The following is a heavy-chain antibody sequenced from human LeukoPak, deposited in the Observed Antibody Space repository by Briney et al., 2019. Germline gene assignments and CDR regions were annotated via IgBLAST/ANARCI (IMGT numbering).Heavy chain of an antibody. J-gene: IGHJ5*02. D-gene: IGHD3-22*01. CDR1: GFTFSSYS. CDR2: ISSSSSYI. Sequence: PGGSLRLSCAASGFTFSSYSMNWVRQAPGKGLEWVSSISSSSSYIYYADSVKGRFTISRDNSKNTVYLQMNSLRGEDMAVYYCVTNRDTSAYGRFDPWGQGALVTVSS. CDR3: VTNRDTSAYGRFDP. V-gene: IGHV3-21*01.